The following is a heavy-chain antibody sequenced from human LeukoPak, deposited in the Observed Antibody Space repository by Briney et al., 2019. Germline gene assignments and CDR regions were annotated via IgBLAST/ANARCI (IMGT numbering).Heavy chain of an antibody. V-gene: IGHV4-34*01. CDR1: GGSFSGYY. CDR3: ARRSGSQVGPPGDYYFYYMDV. J-gene: IGHJ6*03. D-gene: IGHD3-10*01. CDR2: INHSGST. Sequence: SETLSLTYAVYGGSFSGYYWSWIRLPPGKGLEWNGVINHSGSTKYNPSLKSRVTISVDTSKNQFSLNLSSVTAADTAVYYCARRSGSQVGPPGDYYFYYMDVWGNGTTVTVSS.